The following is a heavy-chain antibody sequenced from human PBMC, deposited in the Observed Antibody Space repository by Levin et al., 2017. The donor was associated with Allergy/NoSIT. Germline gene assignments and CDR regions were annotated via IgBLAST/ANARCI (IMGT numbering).Heavy chain of an antibody. D-gene: IGHD3-3*01. V-gene: IGHV1-18*01. CDR3: ARVGIDFWGVYQKSWGYMDV. CDR2: ISAYNGNA. CDR1: GYNFTNYG. Sequence: GESLKISCKASGYNFTNYGISWVRQAPGQGLEWMGWISAYNGNANYAQKFQGRVTMTIQTSTNTAYMELRSLRSDDTAVYYCARVGIDFWGVYQKSWGYMDVWGQGTTVTVSS. J-gene: IGHJ6*03.